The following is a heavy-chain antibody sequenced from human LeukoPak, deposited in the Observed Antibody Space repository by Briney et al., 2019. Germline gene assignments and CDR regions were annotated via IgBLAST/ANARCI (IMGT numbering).Heavy chain of an antibody. CDR3: AKDDTIFGVVIPQGDFDY. Sequence: GGSLRLSCAASGFTFSSYGMHWVRQAPGKGLEWVAFIRYDGSNKYYADSVKGRFTISRDNSKNTLYLQMNSLRAEDTAVYYCAKDDTIFGVVIPQGDFDYWGQGTLVTVSS. CDR2: IRYDGSNK. D-gene: IGHD3-3*01. J-gene: IGHJ4*02. V-gene: IGHV3-30*02. CDR1: GFTFSSYG.